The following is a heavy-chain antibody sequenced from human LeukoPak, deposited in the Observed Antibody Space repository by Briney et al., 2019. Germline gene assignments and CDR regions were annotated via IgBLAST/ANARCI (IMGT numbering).Heavy chain of an antibody. J-gene: IGHJ4*02. CDR3: AAIRFLEWFISD. CDR1: GGSISSYY. D-gene: IGHD3-3*01. V-gene: IGHV4-59*01. Sequence: SETLSLTCTVSGGSISSYYWSWIRQPPGKGLEWIGYIYYSGSTNYNPSLKSRVTISVDTSKNQFSLKLSSVTAADTAVYYCAAIRFLEWFISDWGQGTLVTVSS. CDR2: IYYSGST.